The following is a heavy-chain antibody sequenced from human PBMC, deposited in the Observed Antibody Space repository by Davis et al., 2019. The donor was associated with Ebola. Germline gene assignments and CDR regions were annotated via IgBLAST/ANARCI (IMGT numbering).Heavy chain of an antibody. CDR1: GFTFSSYS. V-gene: IGHV3-30*18. Sequence: GESLKISCAASGFTFSSYSMNWVRQAPGKGLEWVAVISYDGSNKYYADSVKGRFTISRDNSKNTLYLQMNSLRAEDTAVYYCAKVGSGSSSPWGQGTLVTVSS. D-gene: IGHD3-10*01. CDR2: ISYDGSNK. J-gene: IGHJ5*02. CDR3: AKVGSGSSSP.